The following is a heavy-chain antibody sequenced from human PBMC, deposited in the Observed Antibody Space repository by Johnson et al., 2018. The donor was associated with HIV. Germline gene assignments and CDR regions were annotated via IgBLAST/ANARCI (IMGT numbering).Heavy chain of an antibody. CDR3: ATAPYYDFWSGPDAFDI. CDR1: GFTFSDYY. Sequence: QVRLVESGGGLVKPGGSLRLSCAASGFTFSDYYMSWIRQAPGKGLEWVSYISSSGSTIYYADSVKGRFTISRDNAKNTLFLQMNSLRAEDTAVYYGATAPYYDFWSGPDAFDIWGQGTMVTVSS. D-gene: IGHD3-3*01. CDR2: ISSSGSTI. J-gene: IGHJ3*02. V-gene: IGHV3-11*01.